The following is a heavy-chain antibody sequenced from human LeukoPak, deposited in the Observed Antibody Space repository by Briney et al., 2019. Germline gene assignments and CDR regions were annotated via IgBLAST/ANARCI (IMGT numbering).Heavy chain of an antibody. D-gene: IGHD5-12*01. J-gene: IGHJ4*02. V-gene: IGHV3-30*03. Sequence: PGGSLRLSCAASGFTFSSYSMNWVRQAPGKGLEWVAVISYDGSNKYYADSVKGRFTISRDNSKNTLYLQMNSLRAEDTAVYYCARGPYSGYDYWGQGTLVTVSS. CDR2: ISYDGSNK. CDR1: GFTFSSYS. CDR3: ARGPYSGYDY.